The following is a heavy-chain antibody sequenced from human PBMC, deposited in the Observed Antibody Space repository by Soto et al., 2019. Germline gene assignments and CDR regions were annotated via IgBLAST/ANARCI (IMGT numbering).Heavy chain of an antibody. CDR3: ARGRSAAAGFDP. Sequence: GASVKVSCKASGYTFTSYDIKWVRQSTGQGLEWMGWMNPNSGNTGYAQKFQGRVTMTRNTSISTAYMELSSLRSEDTAVYYCARGRSAAAGFDPWGQGTLVTVSS. CDR2: MNPNSGNT. D-gene: IGHD6-13*01. J-gene: IGHJ5*02. CDR1: GYTFTSYD. V-gene: IGHV1-8*01.